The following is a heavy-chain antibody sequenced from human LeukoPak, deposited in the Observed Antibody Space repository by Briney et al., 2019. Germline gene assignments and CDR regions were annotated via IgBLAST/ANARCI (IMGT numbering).Heavy chain of an antibody. D-gene: IGHD3-22*01. Sequence: GGSLRLSCAASGFAFSSYAMSWVRQAPGKGLEWVSAINGNGGSTYYADSVKGRFTISRDNSKNTLYLQMNSLRAEDTAVYYCAKGHTMILDWGQGTLVTVSS. J-gene: IGHJ4*02. CDR3: AKGHTMILD. CDR2: INGNGGST. V-gene: IGHV3-23*01. CDR1: GFAFSSYA.